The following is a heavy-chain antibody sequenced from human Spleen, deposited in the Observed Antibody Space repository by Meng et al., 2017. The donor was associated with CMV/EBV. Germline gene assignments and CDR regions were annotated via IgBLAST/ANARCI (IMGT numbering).Heavy chain of an antibody. CDR3: ARDGVVPRGMDV. CDR1: GFTFSTYW. Sequence: GGSLRLSCAASGFTFSTYWMHWVRQAPGKGLVWVSRISGDGTTTTYADSVRGRFTISRDNAKNSLYLQMNSLRAEDTAVYYCARDGVVPRGMDVWGQGTTVTVSS. J-gene: IGHJ6*02. D-gene: IGHD2-8*01. V-gene: IGHV3-74*01. CDR2: ISGDGTTT.